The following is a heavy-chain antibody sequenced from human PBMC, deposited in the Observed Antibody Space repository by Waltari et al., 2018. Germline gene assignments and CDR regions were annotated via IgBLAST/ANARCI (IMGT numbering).Heavy chain of an antibody. CDR1: GGTFSSYA. CDR2: IIPIFGTA. CDR3: ASNYGSGSYYNNWFDP. J-gene: IGHJ5*02. D-gene: IGHD3-10*01. V-gene: IGHV1-69*01. Sequence: KKPGSSVKVSCKASGGTFSSYAISWVRQAPGQGLEWMGGIIPIFGTANYAQKFQGGVTITADESTSTAYMELSSLRSEDTAVYYCASNYGSGSYYNNWFDPWGQGTLVTVSS.